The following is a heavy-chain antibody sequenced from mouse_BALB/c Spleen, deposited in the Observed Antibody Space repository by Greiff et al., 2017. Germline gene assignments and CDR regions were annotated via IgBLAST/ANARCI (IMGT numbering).Heavy chain of an antibody. CDR1: GFTFSSYT. CDR2: ISNGGGST. CDR3: ARQRLYFDY. V-gene: IGHV5-12-2*01. J-gene: IGHJ2*01. Sequence: EVHLVESGGGLVQPGGSLKLSCAASGFTFSSYTMSWVRQTPEKRLEWVAYISNGGGSTYYPDTVKGRFTISRDNAKNTLYLQMSSLKSEDTAMYYCARQRLYFDYWGQGTTLTVSS.